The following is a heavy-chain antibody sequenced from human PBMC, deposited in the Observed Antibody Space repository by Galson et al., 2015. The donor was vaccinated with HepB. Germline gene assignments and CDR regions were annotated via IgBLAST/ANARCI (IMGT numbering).Heavy chain of an antibody. CDR2: TYYRSKWYN. CDR3: ARMDSSGWYGGIFYYYGMDV. Sequence: CAISGDSVSSNSAAWNWIRQSPSRGLEWLGRTYYRSKWYNDYAVSVKSRITINPDTSKNQFSLQLNSVTPEDTAVYYCARMDSSGWYGGIFYYYGMDVWGQGTTVTVSS. J-gene: IGHJ6*02. D-gene: IGHD6-19*01. V-gene: IGHV6-1*01. CDR1: GDSVSSNSAA.